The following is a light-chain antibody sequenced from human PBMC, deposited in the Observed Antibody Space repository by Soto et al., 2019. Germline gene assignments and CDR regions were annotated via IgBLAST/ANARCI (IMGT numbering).Light chain of an antibody. V-gene: IGLV1-44*01. CDR2: NNN. CDR3: ATWDDSLNARGV. Sequence: QSVLTQTPSASGTPGQTVTISCSGSRSNIGNNAVSWYQQFPGTAPKLLIYNNNQRPSGVPDRFSGSKSGTSASLAIGGLQSEDEADYYCATWDDSLNARGVFGGGTKLTFL. CDR1: RSNIGNNA. J-gene: IGLJ3*02.